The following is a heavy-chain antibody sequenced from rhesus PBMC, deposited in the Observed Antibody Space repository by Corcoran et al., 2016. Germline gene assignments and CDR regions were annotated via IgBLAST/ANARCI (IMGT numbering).Heavy chain of an antibody. CDR2: VKTKADGGTA. CDR1: GCTFSNVW. CDR3: TTVRGYFDY. J-gene: IGHJ4*01. Sequence: EVQLVESGGGLVLPGGSLRLSCAASGCTFSNVWMNWVRQAPGKGLEWVARVKTKADGGTADYAASVKGRFTISRDDSTYTLYLQMNSLKTEDTAVYYCTTVRGYFDYWGRGVLVTVSS. V-gene: IGHV3-30*01. D-gene: IGHD3-9*01.